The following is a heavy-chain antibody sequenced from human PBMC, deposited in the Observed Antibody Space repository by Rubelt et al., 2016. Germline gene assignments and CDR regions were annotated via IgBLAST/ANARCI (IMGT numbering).Heavy chain of an antibody. J-gene: IGHJ4*02. D-gene: IGHD1-26*01. Sequence: VQLVESGGGLVQPGGSLRLSCAASGFTFDDYAMHWVRQAPGKGLEWVSGISWNSGSIGYADSVKGRFTISRDNSKNTLYLQMNSLRAEDTAGYYCARDLGSSPFDYWGQGTLVTVSS. V-gene: IGHV3-9*01. CDR2: ISWNSGSI. CDR1: GFTFDDYA. CDR3: ARDLGSSPFDY.